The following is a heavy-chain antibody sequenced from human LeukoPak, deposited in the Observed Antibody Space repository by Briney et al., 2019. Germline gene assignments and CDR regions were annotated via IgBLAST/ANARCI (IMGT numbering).Heavy chain of an antibody. Sequence: TPSETLSLTCTVSGGSISNYYWGWIRQPPGEGLEWIGSIYYSGSTYYNPSLKSRVTISVDTSKNQFSLKLSSVTAADTAVYYCARSTHPGYCSGGSCYLTYYFDYWGQGTLVTVSS. CDR1: GGSISNYY. D-gene: IGHD2-15*01. V-gene: IGHV4-39*07. CDR2: IYYSGST. J-gene: IGHJ4*02. CDR3: ARSTHPGYCSGGSCYLTYYFDY.